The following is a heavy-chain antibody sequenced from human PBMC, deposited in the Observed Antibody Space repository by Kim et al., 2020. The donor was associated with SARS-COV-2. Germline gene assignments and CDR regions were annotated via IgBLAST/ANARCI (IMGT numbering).Heavy chain of an antibody. CDR3: ARGGIAARQLDY. J-gene: IGHJ4*02. V-gene: IGHV4-34*01. D-gene: IGHD6-6*01. Sequence: NTNPSLKSRVTLSVDTSTNQFSLKLGSVTAADTAVYYCARGGIAARQLDYWGQGTLVTVSS.